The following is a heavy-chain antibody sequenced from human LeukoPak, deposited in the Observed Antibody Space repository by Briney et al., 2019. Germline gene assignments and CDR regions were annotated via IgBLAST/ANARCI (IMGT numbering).Heavy chain of an antibody. J-gene: IGHJ6*02. CDR2: IYYSGST. Sequence: SETLSLTCTVSGGSISSYYWSWIRQPPGKGLEWIGYIYYSGSTNYNPSLKSRVTISVDTSKNQFSLKLSSVTAADTAVYYCASRRYQLLYAVGYYYYGMDVWGQGTTVTVSS. V-gene: IGHV4-59*12. CDR1: GGSISSYY. CDR3: ASRRYQLLYAVGYYYYGMDV. D-gene: IGHD2-2*02.